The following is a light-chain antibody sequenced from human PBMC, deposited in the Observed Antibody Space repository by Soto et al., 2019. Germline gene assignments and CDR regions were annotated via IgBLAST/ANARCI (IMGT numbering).Light chain of an antibody. CDR2: GAY. CDR1: QSVGNN. CDR3: QKYGSSPRT. Sequence: EIVMTQSPAALSLSPGERTTLSCRASQSVGNNLAWYQQKPGQAPRLLIYGAYTRATGIPARLSGSGSGTDFTLTISRLEPEDFAVYYCQKYGSSPRTFGQGTKVDI. J-gene: IGKJ1*01. V-gene: IGKV3-20*01.